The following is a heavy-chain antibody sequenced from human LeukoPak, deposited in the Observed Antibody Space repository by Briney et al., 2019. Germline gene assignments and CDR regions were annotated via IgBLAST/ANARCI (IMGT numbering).Heavy chain of an antibody. V-gene: IGHV1-58*01. CDR1: GFTFTSSA. D-gene: IGHD3-3*01. Sequence: SVKVSCKASGFTFTSSAVQWVRQARGQRLEWIGWIVVGSGNTNYAQKFQERVTITRDISTSTAYMGLSSLRSEDTAVYYCAAVDDFWSGYYAFDVWGQGTMVTVSS. J-gene: IGHJ3*01. CDR3: AAVDDFWSGYYAFDV. CDR2: IVVGSGNT.